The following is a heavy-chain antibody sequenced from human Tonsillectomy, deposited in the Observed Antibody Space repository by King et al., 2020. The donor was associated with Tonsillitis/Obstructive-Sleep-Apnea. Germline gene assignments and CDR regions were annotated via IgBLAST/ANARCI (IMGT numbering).Heavy chain of an antibody. CDR3: ARDQGGSSWYGYYYYYYGMDV. D-gene: IGHD6-13*01. J-gene: IGHJ6*02. Sequence: VQLVESGGGLVQPGGSLRLSCAASGFTFSSYEMNWVRQAPGKGLEWVSYISSSGSTIYYADSVKGRFPISRDNAKNSLYLQMNSLRAEDTAVYYCARDQGGSSWYGYYYYYYGMDVWGQGTTVTVSS. CDR1: GFTFSSYE. CDR2: ISSSGSTI. V-gene: IGHV3-48*03.